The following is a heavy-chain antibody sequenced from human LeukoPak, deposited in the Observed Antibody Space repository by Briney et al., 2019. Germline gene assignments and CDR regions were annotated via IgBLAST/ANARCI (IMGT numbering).Heavy chain of an antibody. CDR1: GGSISSYY. V-gene: IGHV4-59*01. J-gene: IGHJ6*03. Sequence: RTSETLSLTCTVSGGSISSYYWSWIRQPPGKGLEGIGYIYYSGSTNYNPSLKSRVTISVDTSKNQFSLKLSSVTAADTAVYYCARVATIGPYYYYYYYMDVWGKGTTVTVSS. CDR3: ARVATIGPYYYYYYYMDV. CDR2: IYYSGST. D-gene: IGHD5-12*01.